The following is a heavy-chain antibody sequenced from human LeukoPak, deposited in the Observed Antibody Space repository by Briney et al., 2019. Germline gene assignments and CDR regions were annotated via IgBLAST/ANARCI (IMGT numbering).Heavy chain of an antibody. Sequence: ASVKVSCKASGYTFTGNYMHWVRQAPGQGLEWMGWINPNSGGTNYAQKFQGRVTMTRDTSISTAYMELSRLRSDDTAVYYCARALWKYCSSTSCPPGYYYMDVWGKGTTVTVSS. CDR2: INPNSGGT. CDR3: ARALWKYCSSTSCPPGYYYMDV. D-gene: IGHD2-2*01. J-gene: IGHJ6*03. CDR1: GYTFTGNY. V-gene: IGHV1-2*02.